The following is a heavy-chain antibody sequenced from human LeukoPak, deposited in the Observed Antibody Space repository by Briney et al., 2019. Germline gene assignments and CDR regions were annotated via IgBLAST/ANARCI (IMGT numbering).Heavy chain of an antibody. CDR2: ISSNGDSI. J-gene: IGHJ4*02. D-gene: IGHD6-19*01. V-gene: IGHV3-9*01. CDR1: GFTFSSYA. CDR3: AKGFRAAVGSYFDY. Sequence: PGGSLRLSCAASGFTFSSYAMSWVRQSPGKGLEWVSGISSNGDSIGYADSVKGRFTISRDNAKNSLYLEMKSLRVEDTALYYCAKGFRAAVGSYFDYWGQGTLVTVSS.